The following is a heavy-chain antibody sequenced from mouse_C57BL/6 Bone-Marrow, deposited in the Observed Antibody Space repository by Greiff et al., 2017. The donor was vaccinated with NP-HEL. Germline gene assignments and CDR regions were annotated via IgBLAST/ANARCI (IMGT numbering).Heavy chain of an antibody. Sequence: DVQLQESEGGLVQPGSSMKLSCTASGFTFSDYYMAWVRQVPEKGLEWVANINYDGSSTYYLDSLKSRFIISRDNAKNILYLQMSSLKSEDTATYYCASGGLGHYYAMDYWGQGTSVTVSS. CDR3: ASGGLGHYYAMDY. V-gene: IGHV5-16*01. D-gene: IGHD3-3*01. J-gene: IGHJ4*01. CDR1: GFTFSDYY. CDR2: INYDGSST.